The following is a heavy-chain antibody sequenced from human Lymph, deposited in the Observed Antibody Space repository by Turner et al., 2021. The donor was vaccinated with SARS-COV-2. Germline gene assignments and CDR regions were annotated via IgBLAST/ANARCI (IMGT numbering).Heavy chain of an antibody. V-gene: IGHV4-59*01. J-gene: IGHJ4*02. CDR2: IYYSGNT. CDR1: GDSISSFY. D-gene: IGHD2-2*01. Sequence: QVQLQESGPGLVKPSETLSLTCTVSGDSISSFYWSWIRQPPGKGLEWIGYIYYSGNTIYNPSLKGRVTISVDTSKNQFSLKLRSVTAADTAVYYCARVVPAGWYYFDYWGQGTLVTVSS. CDR3: ARVVPAGWYYFDY.